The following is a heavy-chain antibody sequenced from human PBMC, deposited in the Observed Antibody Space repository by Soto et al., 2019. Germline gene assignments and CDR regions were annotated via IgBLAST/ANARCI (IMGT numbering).Heavy chain of an antibody. Sequence: GASVKVSCKASGHTFTGYYMHWVRQAPGQGLEWMGGIIPIFDTADYALKFQGRVTITADESTNTAYMELSSLRSEDTAVYYCAGHSSGVPGYYYGMDVWGQGTTVTVSS. V-gene: IGHV1-69*13. CDR3: AGHSSGVPGYYYGMDV. CDR2: IIPIFDTA. J-gene: IGHJ6*02. D-gene: IGHD3-22*01. CDR1: GHTFTGYY.